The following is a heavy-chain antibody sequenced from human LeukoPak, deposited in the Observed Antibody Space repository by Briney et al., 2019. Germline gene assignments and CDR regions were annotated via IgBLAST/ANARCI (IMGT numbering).Heavy chain of an antibody. J-gene: IGHJ5*02. V-gene: IGHV1-69*05. CDR3: AREGSAGVDSSGWDPSAWFDP. CDR2: IIPIFGTA. D-gene: IGHD6-25*01. CDR1: GGTFSSYA. Sequence: SVKVSCKASGGTFSSYAISWVRQAPGQGLEWMGGIIPIFGTANYAQKFQGRVTVTTDESTSTAYMELSSLRSEDTAVYYCAREGSAGVDSSGWDPSAWFDPWGQGTLVTVSS.